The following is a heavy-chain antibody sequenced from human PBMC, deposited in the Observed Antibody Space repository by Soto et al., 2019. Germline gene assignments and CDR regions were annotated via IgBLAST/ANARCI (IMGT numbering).Heavy chain of an antibody. D-gene: IGHD6-6*01. CDR3: VKDGEAASPGWFDT. CDR1: GFTFEDFA. CDR2: NRWNGEAV. Sequence: PGGSLRLSCSASGFTFEDFAMHWVRRVPRKGLEWVAGNRWNGEAVGYAASVKGRCTSSRDNAKKLLFLQMNSLRVDDTALYYCVKDGEAASPGWFDTWGQGTQVTVS. V-gene: IGHV3-9*01. J-gene: IGHJ5*02.